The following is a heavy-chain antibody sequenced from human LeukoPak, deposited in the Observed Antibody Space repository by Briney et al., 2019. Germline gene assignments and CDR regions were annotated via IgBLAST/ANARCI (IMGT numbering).Heavy chain of an antibody. Sequence: SVKVSCRASGFXFTKSALQWVRQARGQRLEWIGWIVVGSGNTDYAQKFQERVTITRDMFTSTAYMELSSLRSEDTAVYYCAAGLRGPTVTGKYYYYGMDVWGQGTTVTVSS. CDR3: AAGLRGPTVTGKYYYYGMDV. CDR1: GFXFTKSA. CDR2: IVVGSGNT. D-gene: IGHD4-11*01. J-gene: IGHJ6*02. V-gene: IGHV1-58*01.